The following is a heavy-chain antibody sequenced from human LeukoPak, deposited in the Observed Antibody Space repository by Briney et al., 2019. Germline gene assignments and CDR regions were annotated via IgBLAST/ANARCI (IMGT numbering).Heavy chain of an antibody. Sequence: GESLKISCKGSGYSFTSYWIGWVHQMPGKGLEWMGIIYPGDSDTRYSPSFQGQVTISADKSISTAYLQWSSLKASDTAMYYCARPAGYYDSSGYYSVYYFDYWGQGTLVTVSS. J-gene: IGHJ4*02. CDR2: IYPGDSDT. CDR1: GYSFTSYW. V-gene: IGHV5-51*07. D-gene: IGHD3-22*01. CDR3: ARPAGYYDSSGYYSVYYFDY.